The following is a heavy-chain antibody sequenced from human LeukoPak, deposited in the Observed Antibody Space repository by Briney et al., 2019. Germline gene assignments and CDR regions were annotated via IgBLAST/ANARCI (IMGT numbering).Heavy chain of an antibody. J-gene: IGHJ4*02. Sequence: PGGSLRLSCAAAGFTFSSYAMSWVRQAPGKGLEWVSAISGSGGSTYYADSVKGRFTISRDNSKNTLYLQMNSLRAEDTAVYYCANLGPPLGYFDYWGQGTLVTVSS. D-gene: IGHD3-3*02. V-gene: IGHV3-23*01. CDR2: ISGSGGST. CDR3: ANLGPPLGYFDY. CDR1: GFTFSSYA.